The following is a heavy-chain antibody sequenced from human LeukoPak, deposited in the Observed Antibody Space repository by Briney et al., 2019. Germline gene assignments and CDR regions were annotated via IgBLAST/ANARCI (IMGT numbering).Heavy chain of an antibody. J-gene: IGHJ4*02. V-gene: IGHV4-59*01. CDR1: GGSIGSYY. CDR3: ARAGGGYSFDY. CDR2: PYDSGST. Sequence: SETLSLTCTVSGGSIGSYYWSWIRQPPGKGLEWIGYPYDSGSTNYNPSLKSRVTISVDTSKNQFSLKLSSVTAADTAVYYCARAGGGYSFDYWGQGTLVTVSS. D-gene: IGHD2-21*01.